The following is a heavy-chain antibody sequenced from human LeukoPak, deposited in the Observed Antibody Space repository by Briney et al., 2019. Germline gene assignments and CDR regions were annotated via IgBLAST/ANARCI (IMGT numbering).Heavy chain of an antibody. D-gene: IGHD3-22*01. CDR2: VNHSGST. CDR3: ARGWYYYDSSGYYRY. V-gene: IGHV4-34*01. CDR1: GGSFNGYY. J-gene: IGHJ4*02. Sequence: SETLSLTCAVYGGSFNGYYWSWIRQPPGKGLEWIGEVNHSGSTNYNSSLKSRVTISVDTSKNQFSLKLSSVTAADTAVYYCARGWYYYDSSGYYRYWGQGTLVTVSS.